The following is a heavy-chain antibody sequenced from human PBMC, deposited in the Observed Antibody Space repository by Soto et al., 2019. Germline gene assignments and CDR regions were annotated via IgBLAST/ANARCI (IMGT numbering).Heavy chain of an antibody. Sequence: GGSLRLSCAAAGFTFSGYAMSWVRQAPGKGLEWVSAISAGGGTTYYADSVKGRFTISRDNSKNTLYLQMNSLRAEDTAVYYCARKGTTGFRDFDYWGQGTLVTVSS. J-gene: IGHJ4*02. D-gene: IGHD1-1*01. CDR1: GFTFSGYA. V-gene: IGHV3-23*01. CDR3: ARKGTTGFRDFDY. CDR2: ISAGGGTT.